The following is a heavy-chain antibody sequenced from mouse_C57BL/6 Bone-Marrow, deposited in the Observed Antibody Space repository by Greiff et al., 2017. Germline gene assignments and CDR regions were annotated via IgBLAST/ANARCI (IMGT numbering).Heavy chain of an antibody. CDR1: GYTFTDYE. Sequence: QVQLQQSGAELVRPGASVTLSCKASGYTFTDYEMHWVKQTPVHGLEWIGAIDPETGGPAYNQKFKGKAILTADKSSSPASMELRSRTSADSAVYCCTRGNSNSGGFDYWGQGTTLTVSS. CDR2: IDPETGGP. CDR3: TRGNSNSGGFDY. V-gene: IGHV1-15*01. J-gene: IGHJ2*01. D-gene: IGHD2-5*01.